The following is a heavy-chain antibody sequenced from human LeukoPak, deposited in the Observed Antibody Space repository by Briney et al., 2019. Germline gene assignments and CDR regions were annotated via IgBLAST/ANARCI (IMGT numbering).Heavy chain of an antibody. Sequence: PSETLSLTCAVYGGSFSGYYWSWIRQPPGKGLEWIGEINHSGSTNYYPSLKSRVTISVDTTKNQFSLKLSSVTAADTAVYYCARGSKYYDILGWGQGTLVTVSS. CDR2: INHSGST. CDR1: GGSFSGYY. V-gene: IGHV4-34*01. J-gene: IGHJ1*01. CDR3: ARGSKYYDILG. D-gene: IGHD3-9*01.